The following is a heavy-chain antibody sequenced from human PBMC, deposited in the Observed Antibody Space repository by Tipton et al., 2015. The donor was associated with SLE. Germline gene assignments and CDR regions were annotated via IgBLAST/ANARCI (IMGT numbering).Heavy chain of an antibody. D-gene: IGHD2-21*01. Sequence: TLSFTCNVSVYSISSSHWWGWIRQPPGKGLEWIGHIYYGGTIYYNPSLKSRVTMSIDTSKNQFSLKLSSVTAADTAVYYCARAGGGDSNWFDPWGQGTLVTVSS. V-gene: IGHV4-28*02. CDR3: ARAGGGDSNWFDP. CDR1: VYSISSSHW. J-gene: IGHJ5*02. CDR2: IYYGGTI.